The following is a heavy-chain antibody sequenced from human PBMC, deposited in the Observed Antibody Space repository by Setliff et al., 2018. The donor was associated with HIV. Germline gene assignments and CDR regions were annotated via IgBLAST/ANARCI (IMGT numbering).Heavy chain of an antibody. D-gene: IGHD1-1*01. Sequence: PGGSLRLSCAASGFTFSSYAMSWVRQAPGKGLEWVSAISGNGGSSYYADSVKGRFTISRDNSKNTLYLQMNSLRAEDTALYYCGKVAPLPGTMDVWGQGTTVTVSS. CDR2: ISGNGGSS. J-gene: IGHJ6*02. CDR1: GFTFSSYA. V-gene: IGHV3-23*01. CDR3: GKVAPLPGTMDV.